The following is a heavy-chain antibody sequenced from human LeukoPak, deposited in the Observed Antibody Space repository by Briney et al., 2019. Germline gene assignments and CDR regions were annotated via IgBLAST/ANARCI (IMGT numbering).Heavy chain of an antibody. CDR1: GGSFSGYY. D-gene: IGHD3-22*01. V-gene: IGHV4-34*01. CDR3: ARKVVVVHFDY. Sequence: SETLSLTCAVYGGSFSGYYWSWIRQPPGKGVEWLGEIKHSGSTNYNPSLKSRVTISVHTSQTQFSLKLSSVTAADTAVYYCARKVVVVHFDYWGQGTLVTVSS. CDR2: IKHSGST. J-gene: IGHJ4*02.